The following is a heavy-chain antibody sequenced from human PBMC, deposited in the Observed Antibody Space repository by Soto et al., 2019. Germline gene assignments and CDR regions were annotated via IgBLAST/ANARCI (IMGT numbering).Heavy chain of an antibody. V-gene: IGHV3-30*18. Sequence: QVQLVESGGGVVQPGRSLRRSCAASGFTFSSYGMHWVRQAPGKWLEWVAVISYDGSNKDYADSVKGRFTISRDKSKNTVYLQRTSLRAEDTAVYYGAKGPAIVLVPAAMNYYYGMDVWGQGTTVTVSS. CDR1: GFTFSSYG. CDR2: ISYDGSNK. J-gene: IGHJ6*02. CDR3: AKGPAIVLVPAAMNYYYGMDV. D-gene: IGHD2-2*01.